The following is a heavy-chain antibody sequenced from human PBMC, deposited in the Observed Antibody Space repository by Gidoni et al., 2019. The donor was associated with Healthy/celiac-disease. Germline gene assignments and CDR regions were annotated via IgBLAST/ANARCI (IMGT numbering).Heavy chain of an antibody. CDR1: GFTFSNAW. J-gene: IGHJ4*02. V-gene: IGHV3-15*01. D-gene: IGHD3-22*01. CDR3: TTVSPGIVVVSNFDY. CDR2: IKSKTDGGTT. Sequence: EVQLVESGGGLVKPGGSLRLSCAASGFTFSNAWMSWVRQAPGKGLEWVGRIKSKTDGGTTDYAAPVKGRFTISRDDSKNTLYLQMNSLKTEDTAVYYCTTVSPGIVVVSNFDYWGQGTLVTVSS.